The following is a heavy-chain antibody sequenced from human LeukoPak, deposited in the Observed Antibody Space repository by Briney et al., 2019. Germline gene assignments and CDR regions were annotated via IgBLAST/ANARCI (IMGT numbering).Heavy chain of an antibody. J-gene: IGHJ5*02. CDR2: MNPNSGNT. CDR3: ARRRAGQQRGYNWFDP. Sequence: ASVKVSCKASGYTFTGYYMHWVRQAPGQGLEWMGWMNPNSGNTGYAQKFQGRVTMTRNTSISTAYMELSSLRSEDTAVYYCARRRAGQQRGYNWFDPWGQGTLVTVSS. V-gene: IGHV1-8*02. CDR1: GYTFTGYY. D-gene: IGHD6-25*01.